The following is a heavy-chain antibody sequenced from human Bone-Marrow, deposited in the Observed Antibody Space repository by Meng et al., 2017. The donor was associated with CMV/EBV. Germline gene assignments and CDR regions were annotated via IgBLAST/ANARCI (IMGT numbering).Heavy chain of an antibody. Sequence: LRLSCTVSGGSINPYYWSWIRQPPGKGLEWIGFVYFSGSTNYNPSLKSRATISVDESKNPFSLRLTSVTAADTAVYYCARDGGLTQYYYYGMDVWGQGTTVTVSS. CDR1: GGSINPYY. D-gene: IGHD2-15*01. CDR3: ARDGGLTQYYYYGMDV. V-gene: IGHV4-59*01. J-gene: IGHJ6*02. CDR2: VYFSGST.